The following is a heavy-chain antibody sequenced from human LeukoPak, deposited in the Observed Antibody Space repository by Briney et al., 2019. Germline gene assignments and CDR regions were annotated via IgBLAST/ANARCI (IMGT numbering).Heavy chain of an antibody. CDR2: IYYSGST. J-gene: IGHJ3*02. CDR3: ACQTNDAFDI. Sequence: SETLSLTCTVSGGSISSYYWSWIRQPPGKGLEWIGYIYYSGSTNYNPSLKSRVTISVDTSKNQFSLKLSSATAADTAVYYCACQTNDAFDIWGQGTMVTVSS. CDR1: GGSISSYY. V-gene: IGHV4-59*08.